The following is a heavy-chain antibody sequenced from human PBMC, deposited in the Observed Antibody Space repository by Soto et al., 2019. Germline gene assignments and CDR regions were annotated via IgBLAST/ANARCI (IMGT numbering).Heavy chain of an antibody. J-gene: IGHJ4*02. V-gene: IGHV1-8*02. CDR2: MNPNNGNT. CDR3: ARARGTLTTSDY. CDR1: GYTFTSYA. Sequence: ASVKVSCKASGYTFTSYAISWVRQATGQGLEWMGWMNPNNGNTSYAQKLQGRVTMTTNTSTSTAYMELSSLRSEDTAVYYCARARGTLTTSDYWGQGTPVTVSS. D-gene: IGHD4-17*01.